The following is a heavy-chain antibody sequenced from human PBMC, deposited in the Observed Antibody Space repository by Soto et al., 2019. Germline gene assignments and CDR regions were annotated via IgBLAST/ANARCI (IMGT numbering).Heavy chain of an antibody. D-gene: IGHD6-19*01. CDR1: GYSFASYW. Sequence: GESLKISCQGSGYSFASYWISWVRQMPGKDLEWMGIIYPGDSDTRYSPSFQGQVTISADKSLRTAYLQWTSLKASDTALYYCAVGCRSLAEAGRQLDHWGQRNLVTVSS. CDR2: IYPGDSDT. CDR3: AVGCRSLAEAGRQLDH. V-gene: IGHV5-51*01. J-gene: IGHJ4*02.